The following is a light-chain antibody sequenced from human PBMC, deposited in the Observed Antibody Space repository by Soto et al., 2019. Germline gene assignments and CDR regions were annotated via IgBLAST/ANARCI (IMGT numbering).Light chain of an antibody. CDR1: SSNIGAGYD. CDR2: GNS. Sequence: QSVLTQPPSVSGAPGQRVTISCTGSSSNIGAGYDVHWYQQLPGTAPKLLIYGNSNRPSGVPDRFSGSKSGTSASLAITGFRAEEGADYNCQSLDTSLGALFGGGT. J-gene: IGLJ2*01. V-gene: IGLV1-40*01. CDR3: QSLDTSLGAL.